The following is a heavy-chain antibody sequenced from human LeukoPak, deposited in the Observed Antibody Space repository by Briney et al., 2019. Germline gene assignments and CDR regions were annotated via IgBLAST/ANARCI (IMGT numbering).Heavy chain of an antibody. V-gene: IGHV3-53*01. Sequence: GSLRLSCEGSAFIFSGHWMNWVRQAPGKGLEWVSVIYSGDSTYYADSVKGRFTISRDNSKNTLYLQMNGLRVEDTAVYYCARESGGSYFRYWGQGTLVIVSS. D-gene: IGHD1-26*01. J-gene: IGHJ4*02. CDR1: AFIFSGHW. CDR3: ARESGGSYFRY. CDR2: IYSGDST.